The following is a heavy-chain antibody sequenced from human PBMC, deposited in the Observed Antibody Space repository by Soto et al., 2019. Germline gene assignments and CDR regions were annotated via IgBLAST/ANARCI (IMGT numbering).Heavy chain of an antibody. CDR1: KFSRTPYW. CDR2: IDPDGITT. J-gene: IGHJ5*02. D-gene: IGHD3-10*01. CDR3: TSSGSYDIAWFDP. V-gene: IGHV3-74*01. Sequence: GGSLTLSCAASKFSRTPYWMHWVRQAPGKGVVWVSRIDPDGITTYYADSVKGRFTISRDNAKNTLYLQLNSLTAEDTAVYYCTSSGSYDIAWFDPWGQGTLVTVSS.